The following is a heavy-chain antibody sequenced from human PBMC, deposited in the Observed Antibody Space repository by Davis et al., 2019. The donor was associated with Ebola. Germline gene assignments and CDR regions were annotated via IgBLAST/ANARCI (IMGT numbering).Heavy chain of an antibody. D-gene: IGHD4-11*01. CDR1: GFTFSSYS. CDR3: ARAAVHYSTPLYYYYGMDV. Sequence: GGSLRLSCAASGFTFSSYSMNWVRQAPGKGLEWVSYISSSSSTIYYADSVKGRFTISRDNAKNSLYLQMNSLRDEDTAVYYCARAAVHYSTPLYYYYGMDVWGKGTTVTVPS. CDR2: ISSSSSTI. V-gene: IGHV3-48*02. J-gene: IGHJ6*04.